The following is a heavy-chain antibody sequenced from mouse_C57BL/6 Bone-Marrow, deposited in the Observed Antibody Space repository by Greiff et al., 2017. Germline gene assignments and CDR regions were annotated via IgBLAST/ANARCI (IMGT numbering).Heavy chain of an antibody. Sequence: VQLQQSGAELVRPGSSVKLSCKASGYTFTSYWMHWVKQRPIQGLEWIGNIDPSDSETHYNQKFKDKATLTVDKSSSTAYMQLSSLTSEDSAVYYCASADYDEDAMDYWGQGTSVTVSS. J-gene: IGHJ4*01. CDR3: ASADYDEDAMDY. D-gene: IGHD2-4*01. CDR2: IDPSDSET. CDR1: GYTFTSYW. V-gene: IGHV1-52*01.